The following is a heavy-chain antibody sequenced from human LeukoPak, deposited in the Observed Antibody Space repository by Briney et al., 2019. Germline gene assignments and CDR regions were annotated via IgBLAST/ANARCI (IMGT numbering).Heavy chain of an antibody. J-gene: IGHJ4*02. CDR2: ISSSGSTI. CDR3: ARVSGYSGYDYGEGYFDY. Sequence: GGSLRLSCAASGFTFSSYEMNWVGQAPGMGLEWVSYISSSGSTIYYADSVKGRFTISRDNAKNSLYLQMNSLRAEDTAVYYCARVSGYSGYDYGEGYFDYWGQGALVTVSS. V-gene: IGHV3-48*03. D-gene: IGHD5-12*01. CDR1: GFTFSSYE.